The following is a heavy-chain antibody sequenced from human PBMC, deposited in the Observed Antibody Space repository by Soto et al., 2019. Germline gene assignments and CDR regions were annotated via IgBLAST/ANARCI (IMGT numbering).Heavy chain of an antibody. Sequence: QVQLQESGPGLVKPSETLSLTCTVSGGSISSYYWSWIRQPPGKGLEWIGYIYYSGSTNYNPSLKSRVTISVDTSKNQFALKLSSVTAADTAVYYCARGLGFGELSPFDYWGQGTLVTVSS. D-gene: IGHD3-10*01. CDR2: IYYSGST. CDR3: ARGLGFGELSPFDY. CDR1: GGSISSYY. V-gene: IGHV4-59*01. J-gene: IGHJ4*02.